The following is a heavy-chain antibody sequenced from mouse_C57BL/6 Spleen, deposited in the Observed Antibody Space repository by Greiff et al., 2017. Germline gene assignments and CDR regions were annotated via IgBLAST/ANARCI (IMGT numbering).Heavy chain of an antibody. D-gene: IGHD4-1*01. Sequence: EVKVVESGGDLVKPGGSLKLSCAASGFTFSSYGMSWVRQTPDKRLEWVATISSGGSYTYYPDSVKGRFTISRDNAKNTLYLQMSSLKSEDTAMYYCARHAELGRGDYFDYWGQGTTLTVSS. CDR2: ISSGGSYT. J-gene: IGHJ2*01. CDR1: GFTFSSYG. V-gene: IGHV5-6*01. CDR3: ARHAELGRGDYFDY.